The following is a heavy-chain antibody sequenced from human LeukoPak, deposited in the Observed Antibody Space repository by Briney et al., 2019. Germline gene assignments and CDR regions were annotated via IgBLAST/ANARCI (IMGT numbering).Heavy chain of an antibody. J-gene: IGHJ6*02. Sequence: SETLSLTCTVSGGSISSDYWSWIRQPVGKDLEWIGRISASGSTNYNPSLKSRVTMSLDTSKNQFSLKLNSVTAADTAVYYCAKGPSGYYGLDVWGQGTTVTVSS. V-gene: IGHV4-4*07. CDR2: ISASGST. CDR3: AKGPSGYYGLDV. CDR1: GGSISSDY.